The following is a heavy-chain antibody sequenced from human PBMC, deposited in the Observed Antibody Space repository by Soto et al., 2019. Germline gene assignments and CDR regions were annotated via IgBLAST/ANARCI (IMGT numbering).Heavy chain of an antibody. CDR2: FRTGGDDGTT. Sequence: GGSLRLSCAASGFTFSSYSMSWVRQAPGKGLEWVSGFRTGGDDGTTYYADSVKGRFTISRDNSKNTLFLQMNSLRVEDTAVYYCARDDAFDNEYGFDMWGQGTMVTV. V-gene: IGHV3-23*01. CDR1: GFTFSSYS. J-gene: IGHJ3*02. D-gene: IGHD3-3*02. CDR3: ARDDAFDNEYGFDM.